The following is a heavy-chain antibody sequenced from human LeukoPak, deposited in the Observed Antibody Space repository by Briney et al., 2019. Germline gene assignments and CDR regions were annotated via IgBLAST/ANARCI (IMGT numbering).Heavy chain of an antibody. V-gene: IGHV3-23*01. J-gene: IGHJ4*02. Sequence: GGSLRLSCAASGFTFSSYAMSWVRQAPGKGLEWVSAISGSGGSTYYADSVKGRFTISRDNSKNTLYLQMNSLRAEDTAVYYCVSSTRAVAGNFDYWGQGTLVTVSS. D-gene: IGHD6-19*01. CDR1: GFTFSSYA. CDR2: ISGSGGST. CDR3: VSSTRAVAGNFDY.